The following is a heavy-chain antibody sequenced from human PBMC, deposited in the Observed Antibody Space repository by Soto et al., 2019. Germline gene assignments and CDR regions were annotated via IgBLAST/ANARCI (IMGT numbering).Heavy chain of an antibody. D-gene: IGHD6-13*01. CDR2: SNHGGST. CDR1: GGSFSGYY. Sequence: QVQLQQWGAGLLKPSETLSLTCAVYGGSFSGYYWSWIRQPPGKGLEWIGESNHGGSTNYNPSLRSRGTISVDTSKNQFSLRLSSVTAADTAVYCCARGRGQQLSTGPWGQGTLVTVSS. J-gene: IGHJ5*02. V-gene: IGHV4-34*01. CDR3: ARGRGQQLSTGP.